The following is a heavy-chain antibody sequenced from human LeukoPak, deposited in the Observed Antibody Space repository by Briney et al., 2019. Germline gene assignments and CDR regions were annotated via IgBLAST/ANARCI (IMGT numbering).Heavy chain of an antibody. J-gene: IGHJ6*03. CDR1: GYTFTSYG. Sequence: ASVKVSCKASGYTFTSYGISWVRQAPGQGLEWMGWISAYSGNTNYAQKLQGRVTMTTDTSTSTTYMELRSLTSDDTAVYYCARARLRSYYYYYYMDVWGKGTTVTISS. CDR3: ARARLRSYYYYYYMDV. CDR2: ISAYSGNT. D-gene: IGHD3-22*01. V-gene: IGHV1-18*01.